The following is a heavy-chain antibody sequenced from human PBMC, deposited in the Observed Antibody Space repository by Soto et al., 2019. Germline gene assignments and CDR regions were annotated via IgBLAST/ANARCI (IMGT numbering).Heavy chain of an antibody. CDR1: GYTLTELS. CDR2: FDPEDGET. Sequence: ASVKVSCKVSGYTLTELSMHWVRQAPGKGLEWMGGFDPEDGETIYAQKFQGRVTMTEDTSTDTAYMELSSLRSEDTAVYYCATRLDCGGDCSWFDPWGQGTLVTVSS. J-gene: IGHJ5*02. CDR3: ATRLDCGGDCSWFDP. D-gene: IGHD2-21*02. V-gene: IGHV1-24*01.